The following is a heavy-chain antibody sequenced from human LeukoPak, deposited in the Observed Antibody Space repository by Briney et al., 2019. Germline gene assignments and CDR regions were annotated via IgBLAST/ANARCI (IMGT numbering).Heavy chain of an antibody. V-gene: IGHV3-74*01. D-gene: IGHD1-26*01. CDR3: LRDLGVHV. CDR2: ISSDGSST. Sequence: LSLYSASSEITISSSWMHWLHQAPGKGAEWVSLISSDGSSTNYADSVKGRFTVTKDNAKNTLYLQLNSLRTEDTAVYYCLRDLGVHVWGQGSLVTVSS. CDR1: EITISSSW. J-gene: IGHJ4*02.